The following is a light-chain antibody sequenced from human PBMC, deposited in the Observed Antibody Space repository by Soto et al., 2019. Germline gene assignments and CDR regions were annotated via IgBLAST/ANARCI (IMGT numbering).Light chain of an antibody. CDR3: MQTTQFPLT. CDR1: QSLVYSDGNTY. CDR2: KVS. Sequence: DVVMTQSPLSLPVTLGQPASISCRSSQSLVYSDGNTYLNWFQQRPGQSPRRLIYKVSNRDSGVPDRFSGSGSGTDFTLKISRVEAEDVGVYYCMQTTQFPLTFGPGTKVDIK. V-gene: IGKV2-30*01. J-gene: IGKJ3*01.